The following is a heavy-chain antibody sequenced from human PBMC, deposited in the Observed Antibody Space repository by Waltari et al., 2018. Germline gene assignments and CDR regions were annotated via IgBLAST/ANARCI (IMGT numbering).Heavy chain of an antibody. Sequence: EMQLVESGGGLALPGGSLRLSCAASGFTFRTYEINWVGQAPGKGLEWVSYISSSGTSIYYADSVKGRFTISRDNAQDSLYLQMNSLRAEDTAVYYCARVAITGTGFDFWGQGSLVTVSS. V-gene: IGHV3-48*03. CDR1: GFTFRTYE. CDR3: ARVAITGTGFDF. J-gene: IGHJ4*02. D-gene: IGHD1-20*01. CDR2: ISSSGTSI.